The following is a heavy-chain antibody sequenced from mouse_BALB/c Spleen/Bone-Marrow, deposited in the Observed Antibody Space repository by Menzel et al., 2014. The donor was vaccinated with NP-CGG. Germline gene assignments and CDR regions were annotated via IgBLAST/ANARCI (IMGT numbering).Heavy chain of an antibody. V-gene: IGHV1-7*01. CDR1: GYTFTIYW. CDR3: ARSGTVVDPALIY. CDR2: IDPSTGYT. Sequence: VQGVESGAELAKPGASVKMSCKASGYTFTIYWMHWVKQRPGQGLEWIGYIDPSTGYTEYNQKFKDKATLTADKSSSTAYVQLSSLTSGDSAVYYCARSGTVVDPALIYWGQGTLVTVSA. D-gene: IGHD1-1*01. J-gene: IGHJ3*01.